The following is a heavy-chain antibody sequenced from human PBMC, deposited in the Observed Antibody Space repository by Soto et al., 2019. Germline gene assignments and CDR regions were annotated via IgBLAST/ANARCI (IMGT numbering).Heavy chain of an antibody. Sequence: SETLSLTCTVSGGSISSYYWSWIRQPPGKGLEWIGYIYYSGSTNYNPSLKSRVTISVDTSKNQFSLKLSSVTAADTAVYYCARHVGWRSYGYFDYWGQGTLVTVSS. CDR1: GGSISSYY. V-gene: IGHV4-59*08. D-gene: IGHD5-18*01. CDR2: IYYSGST. CDR3: ARHVGWRSYGYFDY. J-gene: IGHJ4*02.